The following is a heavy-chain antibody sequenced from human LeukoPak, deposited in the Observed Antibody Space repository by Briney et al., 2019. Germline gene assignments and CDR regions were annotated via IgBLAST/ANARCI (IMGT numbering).Heavy chain of an antibody. CDR3: ARARSGIAGFDP. CDR2: IYHSGST. CDR1: GYSISSGYY. Sequence: PSETLSLTCAVSGYSISSGYYWGWIRQPPGKGLEWIGSIYHSGSTYYNPSLKSRVTISVDTSKNQFSLKLSSVTAADTAVYYCARARSGIAGFDPWGQGTLVTVSS. D-gene: IGHD6-13*01. V-gene: IGHV4-38-2*01. J-gene: IGHJ5*02.